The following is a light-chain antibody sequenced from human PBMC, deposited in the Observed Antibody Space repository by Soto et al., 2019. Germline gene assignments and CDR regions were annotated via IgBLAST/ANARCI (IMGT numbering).Light chain of an antibody. CDR1: QSISSW. J-gene: IGKJ1*01. Sequence: DIQMTQSPSTLSASLGDRVTITCRASQSISSWLAWYQQKPGKAPKLLIYKASSLESGVPSRFSGSGSGTEFTLTIRSLQPDDFATYYCQQYNSYSRTFGQGTKVEIK. CDR2: KAS. V-gene: IGKV1-5*03. CDR3: QQYNSYSRT.